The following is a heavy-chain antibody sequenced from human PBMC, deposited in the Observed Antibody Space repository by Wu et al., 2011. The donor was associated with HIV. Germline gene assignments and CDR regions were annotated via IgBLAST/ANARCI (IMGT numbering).Heavy chain of an antibody. V-gene: IGHV1-2*02. CDR2: INPNSGGT. J-gene: IGHJ6*02. D-gene: IGHD6-13*01. CDR3: AREEVAAASGYYGMDV. Sequence: EVKKPGASVQVSCKASGYTFTGYYMHWVRQAPGQGFEWMGWINPNSGGTNYAQKFRGRVTLTRDTSISTAYMELSSLRSDDTAMYYCAREEVAAASGYYGMDVWGQGTTVTVSS. CDR1: GYTFTGYY.